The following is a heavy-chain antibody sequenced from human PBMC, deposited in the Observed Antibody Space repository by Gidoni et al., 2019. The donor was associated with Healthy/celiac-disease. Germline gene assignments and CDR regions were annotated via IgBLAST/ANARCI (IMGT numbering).Heavy chain of an antibody. CDR1: GYSFTSYW. Sequence: EVQLVQSGAEVKKPGESLRISCKGSGYSFTSYWISWVGQMPGKGREWMGRIDPSDSYTNYSPSFQGHVTISADKSISTAYLQWSSLKASDTAMYYCARHLYPVDYYGSGSYYNGGGVDYWGQGTLVTVSS. V-gene: IGHV5-10-1*01. J-gene: IGHJ4*02. D-gene: IGHD3-10*01. CDR2: IDPSDSYT. CDR3: ARHLYPVDYYGSGSYYNGGGVDY.